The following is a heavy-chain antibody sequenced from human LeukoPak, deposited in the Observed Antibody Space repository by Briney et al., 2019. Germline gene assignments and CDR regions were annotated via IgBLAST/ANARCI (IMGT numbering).Heavy chain of an antibody. CDR1: GFTFSSYS. CDR3: ARDYTLDPYYFDY. Sequence: PGGSLRLSCAASGFTFSSYSMNWVRQAPGKGLEWVSYISSSSSTIYYADSVKGRFTISRDNAKNSLYLQMNSLRAEDTAVYYCARDYTLDPYYFDYWGQGTLVTVSS. CDR2: ISSSSSTI. V-gene: IGHV3-48*01. J-gene: IGHJ4*02. D-gene: IGHD1-1*01.